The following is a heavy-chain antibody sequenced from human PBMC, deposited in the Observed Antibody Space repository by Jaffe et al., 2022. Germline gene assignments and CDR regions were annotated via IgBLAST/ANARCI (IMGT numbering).Heavy chain of an antibody. V-gene: IGHV3-30*02. CDR3: AKDGLNYDFWRRGWFDP. J-gene: IGHJ5*02. CDR1: GFTFSSYG. D-gene: IGHD3-3*01. Sequence: QVQLVESGGGVVQPGGSLRLSCAASGFTFSSYGMHWVRQAPGKGLEWVAFIRYDGSNKYYADSVKGRFTISRDNSKNTLYLQMNSLRAEDTAVYYCAKDGLNYDFWRRGWFDPWGQGTLVTVSS. CDR2: IRYDGSNK.